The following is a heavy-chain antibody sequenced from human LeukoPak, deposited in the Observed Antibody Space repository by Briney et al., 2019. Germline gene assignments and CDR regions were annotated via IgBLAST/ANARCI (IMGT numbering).Heavy chain of an antibody. J-gene: IGHJ4*02. CDR3: ARGRSSSSLRYASARGPFDY. D-gene: IGHD6-6*01. Sequence: SETLSLTCTVSGDSITSSAFYWGWIRQAPGKGLEWIGNIFHGGSTNYNPSLKSRVTISVDTSKNQFSLKLSSVTAADTAVYYCARGRSSSSLRYASARGPFDYWGQGTLVTVSS. CDR1: GDSITSSAFY. CDR2: IFHGGST. V-gene: IGHV4-39*07.